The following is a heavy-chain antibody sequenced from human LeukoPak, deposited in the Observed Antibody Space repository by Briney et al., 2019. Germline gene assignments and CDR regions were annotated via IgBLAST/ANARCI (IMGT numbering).Heavy chain of an antibody. Sequence: ASVKVSCKASGYNFTSYDINWVRQATGQGLEWMGWMNPNSGNTGYAQKFQGRVTMTRTTSISTAYMELSSRRSTDTAVYYCARHPRFDSSSWYPWFDPWGQGTLVTVTS. CDR2: MNPNSGNT. J-gene: IGHJ5*02. CDR3: ARHPRFDSSSWYPWFDP. D-gene: IGHD6-13*01. CDR1: GYNFTSYD. V-gene: IGHV1-8*01.